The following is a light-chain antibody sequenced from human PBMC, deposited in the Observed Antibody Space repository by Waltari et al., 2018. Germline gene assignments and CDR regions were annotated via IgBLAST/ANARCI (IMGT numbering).Light chain of an antibody. V-gene: IGLV2-11*01. CDR2: DVS. J-gene: IGLJ3*02. Sequence: QSALTQPRSVSGSPGQSVTTSCTGTSSDVGDYNYVSWYQQHPGKAPKLMIYDVSKRPSGVPDRFSGSKSGNTAFLTISGLQAEDEADYYCCSYAGSYTWVFGGGTKLTVL. CDR3: CSYAGSYTWV. CDR1: SSDVGDYNY.